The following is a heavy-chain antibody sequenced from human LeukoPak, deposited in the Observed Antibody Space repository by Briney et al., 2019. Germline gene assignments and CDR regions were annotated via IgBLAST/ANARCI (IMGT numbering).Heavy chain of an antibody. J-gene: IGHJ5*02. Sequence: KPSETLSLTCTVSGASISTGDDNWSWLRQAPGRGLEWIRYIYSGGRTYYNPSLENRASISLDTSKNQFSLKVNFVSAADTAVYYCARELMFYPGNIDSWGQGTLGTVSS. V-gene: IGHV4-30-4*01. CDR1: GASISTGDDN. D-gene: IGHD1-14*01. CDR2: IYSGGRT. CDR3: ARELMFYPGNIDS.